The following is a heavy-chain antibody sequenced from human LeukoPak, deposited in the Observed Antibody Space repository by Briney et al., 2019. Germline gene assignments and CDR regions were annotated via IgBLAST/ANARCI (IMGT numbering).Heavy chain of an antibody. Sequence: PGGSLRLSCAAPGFTFCDSYTNWVRQAPGKGLEWVSYISSSSSYTNYADSVKGRFTISRDNAKNSLYLQMNSLRAEDTAEYYCAIAKIVVVTAAMLHYGMDVWGQGTTVTVSS. D-gene: IGHD2-2*01. CDR3: AIAKIVVVTAAMLHYGMDV. J-gene: IGHJ6*02. CDR2: ISSSSSYT. V-gene: IGHV3-11*05. CDR1: GFTFCDSY.